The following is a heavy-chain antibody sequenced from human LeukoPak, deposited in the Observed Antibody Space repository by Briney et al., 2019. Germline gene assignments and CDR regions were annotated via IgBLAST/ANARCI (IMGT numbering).Heavy chain of an antibody. CDR2: IYYSGST. D-gene: IGHD2-21*02. CDR3: ARDYRTAGGYYDYMDV. J-gene: IGHJ6*03. CDR1: GGSISSYY. Sequence: SETLSLTCTVSGGSISSYYWSWIRQPPGKGLEWIGYIYYSGSTNYNPSLESRVTISVDTSKNQFSLKLSSVTAADTAVYYCARDYRTAGGYYDYMDVWGKGTTVTVSS. V-gene: IGHV4-59*01.